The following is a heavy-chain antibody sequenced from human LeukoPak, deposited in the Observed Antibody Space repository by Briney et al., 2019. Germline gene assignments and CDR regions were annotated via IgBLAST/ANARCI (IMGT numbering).Heavy chain of an antibody. CDR3: ARVPREYNWFDP. D-gene: IGHD3-10*01. J-gene: IGHJ5*02. Sequence: ASVKVSCKASGYTFTSYDINWVRQATGQGLEWMGWMNPNSGNTGYAQKFQGRVTMTRNTSISTAYMELSSLRSEDTAVYYCARVPREYNWFDPWGQGTLVTVSS. V-gene: IGHV1-8*01. CDR1: GYTFTSYD. CDR2: MNPNSGNT.